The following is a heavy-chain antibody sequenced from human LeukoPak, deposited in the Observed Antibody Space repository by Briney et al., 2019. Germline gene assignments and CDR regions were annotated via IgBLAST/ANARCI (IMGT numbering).Heavy chain of an antibody. Sequence: GGSLRLSCAASGFTVGTNSMSWVRQSPGKGLEWVSVIYSGGSTYYADSVNGRFPISRDNSRNTLFLQMNSLRAEDTALYYCASAREYCGSAECYEYFQHWGQGTLVTVSS. J-gene: IGHJ1*01. V-gene: IGHV3-53*01. D-gene: IGHD2-21*01. CDR3: ASAREYCGSAECYEYFQH. CDR2: IYSGGST. CDR1: GFTVGTNS.